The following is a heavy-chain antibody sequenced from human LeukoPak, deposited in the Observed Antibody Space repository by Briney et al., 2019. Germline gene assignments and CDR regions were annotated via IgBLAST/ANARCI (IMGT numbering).Heavy chain of an antibody. J-gene: IGHJ6*02. Sequence: SETLSLTCAVYGGSFSGYYWSWIRQPPGKGLEWIGEINHSGSTNYNPSLKSRVTISVDTSKNQFSLKLSSVTAADTAVYYCARGAVAGTITYCYYGMDVWGQGTTVTVSS. CDR2: INHSGST. V-gene: IGHV4-34*01. CDR3: ARGAVAGTITYCYYGMDV. CDR1: GGSFSGYY. D-gene: IGHD6-19*01.